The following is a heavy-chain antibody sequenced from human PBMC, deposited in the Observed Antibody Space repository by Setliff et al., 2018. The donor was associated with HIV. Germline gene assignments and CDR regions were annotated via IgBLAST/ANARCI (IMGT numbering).Heavy chain of an antibody. V-gene: IGHV1-2*02. J-gene: IGHJ4*02. CDR2: INPNSGGT. Sequence: ASVKVSCKASGYTFTGYYMHWVRQAPGQGLEWMGWINPNSGGTNYAQKFQGRVTMTRDTSINTAYMELRRLISDDTAVYSCARGGDDYGPGTWTFDFWGQGTLVTVSS. D-gene: IGHD3-10*01. CDR1: GYTFTGYY. CDR3: ARGGDDYGPGTWTFDF.